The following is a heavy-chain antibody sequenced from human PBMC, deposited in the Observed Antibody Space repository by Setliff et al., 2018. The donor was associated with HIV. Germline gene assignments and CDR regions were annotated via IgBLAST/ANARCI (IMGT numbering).Heavy chain of an antibody. J-gene: IGHJ3*02. D-gene: IGHD2-2*01. V-gene: IGHV4-61*08. CDR3: AKTVPHSTAQDAFDI. CDR2: ISNSGKT. CDR1: GGSISSGDYY. Sequence: SETLSLTCTVSGGSISSGDYYWNWIRQPPGKGLAWIGYISNSGKTYYNPSLNSRVTLSADTSKNQLSLRLSSVTAVDTGVYYCAKTVPHSTAQDAFDIWGQGTMVTVSS.